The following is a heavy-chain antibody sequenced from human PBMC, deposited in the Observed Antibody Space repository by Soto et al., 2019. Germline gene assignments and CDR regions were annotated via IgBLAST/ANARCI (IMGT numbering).Heavy chain of an antibody. J-gene: IGHJ4*02. V-gene: IGHV3-7*05. Sequence: GGSLRLSCAASGSTLSRYWMSWVRQAPGEGLEWVANIKQDGSEKYYVDSVRGRFTISRDNAKNSLYLQMNSLRVEDTAVYYCARDGVELRPLGYWGQGTLVTVSS. D-gene: IGHD6-6*01. CDR1: GSTLSRYW. CDR3: ARDGVELRPLGY. CDR2: IKQDGSEK.